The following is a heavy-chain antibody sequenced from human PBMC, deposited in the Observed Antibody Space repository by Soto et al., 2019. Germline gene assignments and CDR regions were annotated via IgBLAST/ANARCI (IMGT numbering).Heavy chain of an antibody. J-gene: IGHJ5*02. CDR3: AKHSYHYGDRDETDP. V-gene: IGHV3-23*01. D-gene: IGHD4-17*01. CDR1: GFTFSSYA. Sequence: EVQLLESGGGLVQPGGSLRLSCAASGFTFSSYAMSWVRQAPGKGLEWVSAISGSGGSTYYADSVKGRFTISRDNSKNTLYMQMNSLRAEDTAVYYCAKHSYHYGDRDETDPWGQGTLVTVSS. CDR2: ISGSGGST.